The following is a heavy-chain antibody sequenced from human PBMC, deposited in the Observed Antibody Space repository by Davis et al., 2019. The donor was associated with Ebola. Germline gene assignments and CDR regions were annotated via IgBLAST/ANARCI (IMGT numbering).Heavy chain of an antibody. D-gene: IGHD2-8*02. Sequence: GGSLRLSCAASGISFSNYGMFWVRQAPGKVMEWVAVISPDGSDKNYADSGKGRFTISRDNSKNTLDLQMNSLRPEDTAVYYCAKTRSNWWNDALEIWGRGTMVIVSS. CDR3: AKTRSNWWNDALEI. CDR1: GISFSNYG. J-gene: IGHJ3*02. V-gene: IGHV3-30*18. CDR2: ISPDGSDK.